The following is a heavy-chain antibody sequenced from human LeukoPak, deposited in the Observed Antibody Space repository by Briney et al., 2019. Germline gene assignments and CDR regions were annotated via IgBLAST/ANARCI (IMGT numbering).Heavy chain of an antibody. CDR2: IIPIFGTA. CDR1: GGSFSSYA. J-gene: IGHJ4*02. Sequence: SVKVSCKASGGSFSSYAISWVRQAPGQGLEWMGGIIPIFGTANYAQKFQGRVTITADESTSTAYMELSSLRSEDTAVYYCARGDSSGYDTFDFWGQGTQVTVSS. D-gene: IGHD3-22*01. V-gene: IGHV1-69*13. CDR3: ARGDSSGYDTFDF.